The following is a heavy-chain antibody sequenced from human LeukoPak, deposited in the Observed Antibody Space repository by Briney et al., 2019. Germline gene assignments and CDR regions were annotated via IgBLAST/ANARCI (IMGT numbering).Heavy chain of an antibody. D-gene: IGHD2-2*01. Sequence: GGSLRLSCSASGFTLIRYGMHWVRQAPGQGLEYVSGISSNGGSTNYADSVKGRFTISRDNSKNTLHLQMSSLRAEDTAVYYCVKGYCSSISCSLIDYGGQGTLVTVSS. J-gene: IGHJ4*02. V-gene: IGHV3-64D*06. CDR3: VKGYCSSISCSLIDY. CDR1: GFTLIRYG. CDR2: ISSNGGST.